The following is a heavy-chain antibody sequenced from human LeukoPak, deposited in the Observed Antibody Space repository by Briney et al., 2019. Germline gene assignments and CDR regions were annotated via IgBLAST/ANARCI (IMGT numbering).Heavy chain of an antibody. Sequence: SETLSLTCTVSGYSISSGYYWGWIRQPPGKGLEWIGSIYHSGSTYYNPSLKSRVTISVDTSKNQFSLKLSSVTAADTAVYYCARDYGIEIAAAGTYYYYYYMDVWGKGTTVTVSS. CDR2: IYHSGST. V-gene: IGHV4-38-2*02. D-gene: IGHD6-13*01. J-gene: IGHJ6*03. CDR1: GYSISSGYY. CDR3: ARDYGIEIAAAGTYYYYYYMDV.